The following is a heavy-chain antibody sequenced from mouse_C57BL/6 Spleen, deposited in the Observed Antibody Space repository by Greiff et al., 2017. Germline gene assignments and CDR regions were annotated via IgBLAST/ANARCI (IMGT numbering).Heavy chain of an antibody. V-gene: IGHV1-52*01. CDR3: ASIGFERVYYAMDY. CDR1: GYTFTSYW. CDR2: IDPSDSET. Sequence: QVQLQQSGAELVRPGSSVKLSCKASGYTFTSYWMHWVKQRPIQGLEWIGNIDPSDSETHYNQKFKDKATLTVDKSSSTAYMQLSSLTSEDSAVYYCASIGFERVYYAMDYWGQGTSVTVSS. J-gene: IGHJ4*01.